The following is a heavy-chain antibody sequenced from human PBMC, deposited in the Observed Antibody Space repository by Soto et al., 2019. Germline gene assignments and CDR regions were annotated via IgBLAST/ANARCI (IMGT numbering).Heavy chain of an antibody. CDR1: RGTFSTYG. CDR2: IIPIFGTI. J-gene: IGHJ4*02. V-gene: IGHV1-69*13. D-gene: IGHD1-26*01. Sequence: WASVKVSCKASRGTFSTYGITWVRQAPEKGLEWMGGIIPIFGTIKYAENFHGGVTITADESTSTAYMELSSLRSEDTAMYYCARGPHFGSYYGWPSYFDYWGQGTQVTVSS. CDR3: ARGPHFGSYYGWPSYFDY.